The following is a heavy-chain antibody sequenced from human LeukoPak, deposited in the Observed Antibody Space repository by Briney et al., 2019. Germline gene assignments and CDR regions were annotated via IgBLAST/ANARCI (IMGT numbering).Heavy chain of an antibody. Sequence: ASVKVSCKASGGTFSRYAISWVRQAPGQGLEWMGGIIPMFGIANYAQKFQGRVTITADESTSTAYMELSSLRSEDTAVYYCARDRPYTGGWRGFDYWGQGTQVTVSS. J-gene: IGHJ4*02. CDR2: IIPMFGIA. V-gene: IGHV1-69*01. CDR3: ARDRPYTGGWRGFDY. D-gene: IGHD6-19*01. CDR1: GGTFSRYA.